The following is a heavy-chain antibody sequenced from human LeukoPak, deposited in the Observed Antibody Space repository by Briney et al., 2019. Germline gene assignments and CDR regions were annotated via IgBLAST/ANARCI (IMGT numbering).Heavy chain of an antibody. Sequence: GGSLRLSCAASGFIFSDYGMHWVRQAPGKGLKWEAFIRYDGGNKNYADSVKGRFTISRDNSKNTLYLQMNSLRGEDTAVYYCAKDRELYSCGLKIDSWGQGSLVTVSS. V-gene: IGHV3-30*02. D-gene: IGHD1-26*01. J-gene: IGHJ4*02. CDR3: AKDRELYSCGLKIDS. CDR1: GFIFSDYG. CDR2: IRYDGGNK.